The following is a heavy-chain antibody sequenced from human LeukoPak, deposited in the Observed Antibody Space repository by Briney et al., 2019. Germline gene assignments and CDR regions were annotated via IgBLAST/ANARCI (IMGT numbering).Heavy chain of an antibody. CDR2: ISHSGNT. CDR3: ARGAPNIAAAGTTHYFDY. Sequence: SETLSLTCTVSGGSISSYYWSWIRQPPGKGLEWIGEISHSGNTNYNPSLKSRVTTSVDTSRNQFSLKLYSVTAADAAVYYCARGAPNIAAAGTTHYFDYWGQGALVTVSS. D-gene: IGHD6-13*01. J-gene: IGHJ4*02. V-gene: IGHV4-34*01. CDR1: GGSISSYY.